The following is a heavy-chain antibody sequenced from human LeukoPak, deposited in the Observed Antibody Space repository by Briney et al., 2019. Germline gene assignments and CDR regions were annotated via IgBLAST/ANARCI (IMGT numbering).Heavy chain of an antibody. CDR3: ARALQDGRYYHYYGMDV. CDR1: GRTVSSNY. J-gene: IGHJ6*02. Sequence: GGSLRLSCAASGRTVSSNYMSWVRQAPGKGLEWVSVIYSGGSTYYADSVKGRFTISRDNSKNTLYLQMNSLRAEDTAVYYCARALQDGRYYHYYGMDVWGQGTTVTVSS. D-gene: IGHD4-17*01. CDR2: IYSGGST. V-gene: IGHV3-53*01.